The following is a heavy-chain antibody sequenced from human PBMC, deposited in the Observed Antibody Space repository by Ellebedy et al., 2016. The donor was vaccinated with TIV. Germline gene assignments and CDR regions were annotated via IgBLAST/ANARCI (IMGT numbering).Heavy chain of an antibody. CDR3: AGGGSTGYYLEYYFDY. D-gene: IGHD3-22*01. CDR1: GFTFSSYW. Sequence: GESLKISCAASGFTFSSYWMSWVRQTPGKGLEWVANIKQDGSEKYYVDSVKGRFTISRDNSKNTLYLQMNSLRAEDTAVYYCAGGGSTGYYLEYYFDYWGQGTLVTVSS. J-gene: IGHJ4*02. V-gene: IGHV3-7*01. CDR2: IKQDGSEK.